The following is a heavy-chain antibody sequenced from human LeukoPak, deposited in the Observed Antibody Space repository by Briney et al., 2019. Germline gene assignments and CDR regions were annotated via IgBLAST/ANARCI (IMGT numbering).Heavy chain of an antibody. Sequence: SETLSLTCIVSGVSISSSSYYWGWIRQPPGKGLEWIGIIYYGGSAYYNPSLKSRVTISEDTSKNQFSLNLSSVTAADTAVYYCARDQAYTSRGWFDPWGQGTLVTVSS. CDR1: GVSISSSSYY. V-gene: IGHV4-39*02. CDR2: IYYGGSA. D-gene: IGHD2-2*01. CDR3: ARDQAYTSRGWFDP. J-gene: IGHJ5*02.